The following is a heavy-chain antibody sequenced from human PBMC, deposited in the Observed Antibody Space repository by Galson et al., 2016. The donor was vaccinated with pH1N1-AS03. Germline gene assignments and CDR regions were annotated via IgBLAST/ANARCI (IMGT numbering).Heavy chain of an antibody. CDR3: TQDLDYYDRSSFYSDFGS. J-gene: IGHJ4*02. D-gene: IGHD3-3*01. Sequence: SLRLSCAASGFTFSNSDMNWVRQAPGKGLEWVGRIKSKSEGGTTNYATPVKGRFTIPRDDSKNTLFLKMNSLKTSETALFHCTQDLDYYDRSSFYSDFGSWGQGTLVTVAS. CDR2: IKSKSEGGTT. V-gene: IGHV3-15*01. CDR1: GFTFSNSD.